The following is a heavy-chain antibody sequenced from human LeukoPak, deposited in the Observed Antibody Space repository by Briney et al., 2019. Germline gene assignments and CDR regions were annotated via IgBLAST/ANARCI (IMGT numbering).Heavy chain of an antibody. J-gene: IGHJ4*02. Sequence: GGSLRLSCAASGFTFSTYGMSWVRQAPGKGLEWVSATSTSGDSTYYADSVKGRFTISRDNSKNTLYLQMNSLRAEDTAVYYCAKRSDYGGNGNYLDYWGQGNLVTVSS. CDR2: TSTSGDST. D-gene: IGHD4-23*01. V-gene: IGHV3-23*01. CDR3: AKRSDYGGNGNYLDY. CDR1: GFTFSTYG.